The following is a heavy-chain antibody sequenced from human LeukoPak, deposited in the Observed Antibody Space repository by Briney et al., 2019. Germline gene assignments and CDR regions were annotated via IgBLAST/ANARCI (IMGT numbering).Heavy chain of an antibody. D-gene: IGHD5-12*01. J-gene: IGHJ5*02. CDR3: ARGFSPGLRFDP. Sequence: SETLSLTCAVYGGSFSGCYWSWLRQSPGKGLEWIGEINHSGSTNYKSSLKSRVTMSVDTSKNQFSLKLSSVTAADTAVYYCARGFSPGLRFDPWGQGTLVTVSS. CDR2: INHSGST. V-gene: IGHV4-34*01. CDR1: GGSFSGCY.